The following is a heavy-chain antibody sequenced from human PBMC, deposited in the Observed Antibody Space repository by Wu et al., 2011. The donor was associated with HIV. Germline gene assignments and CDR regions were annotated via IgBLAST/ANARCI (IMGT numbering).Heavy chain of an antibody. J-gene: IGHJ4*02. Sequence: QVQLVQSGAEVKKPGASVKVSCKASGYTFSNYYMHWVRQAPGQGLEWMGRIMPIFGATNYAQKFQGRVTITADTSTSTAYMEMSSLTSEDTGLYYCARENARGGEHNDFWGPGIPGHRLL. CDR3: ARENARGGEHNDF. D-gene: IGHD2-21*01. V-gene: IGHV1-69*06. CDR2: IMPIFGAT. CDR1: GYTFSNYY.